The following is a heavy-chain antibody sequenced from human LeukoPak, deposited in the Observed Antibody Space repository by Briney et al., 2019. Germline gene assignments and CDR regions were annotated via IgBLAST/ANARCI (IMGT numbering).Heavy chain of an antibody. CDR2: IKQDGTQK. CDR1: GFTFSDYW. V-gene: IGHV3-7*01. D-gene: IGHD2-15*01. J-gene: IGHJ4*02. CDR3: ARKGLPDY. Sequence: PGGSLRLSCAASGFTFSDYWMSWVRQAPGKGLEWVANIKQDGTQKYYVDSMKGRLTISRDNAKNSLYLQKNSLRDEDTAVYYCARKGLPDYWGQGTLVTVSS.